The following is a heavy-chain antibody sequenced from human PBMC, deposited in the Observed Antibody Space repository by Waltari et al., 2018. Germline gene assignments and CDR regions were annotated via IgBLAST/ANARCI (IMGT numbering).Heavy chain of an antibody. CDR1: GYTFTDYY. CDR3: ATRGVECELRS. CDR2: VGPEDGKT. Sequence: EVQLVQSGAEVKKPGATVKISCKASGYTFTDYYMHWVQQAPGKGLEWMGRVGPEDGKTKYAEKFQGIVTITADTSTDTAYMELSSLRSEDTAVYYCATRGVECELRSWGQGTLVTVSS. V-gene: IGHV1-69-2*01. D-gene: IGHD1-26*01. J-gene: IGHJ4*02.